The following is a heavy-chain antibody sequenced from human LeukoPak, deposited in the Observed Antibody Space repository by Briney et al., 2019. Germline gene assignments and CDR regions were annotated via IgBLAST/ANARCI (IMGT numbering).Heavy chain of an antibody. CDR3: ARVRRSYSSSWYVYFQH. V-gene: IGHV4-34*01. CDR2: INHSGST. D-gene: IGHD6-13*01. CDR1: GGSISSYY. Sequence: SETLSLTCTVSGGSISSYYWSWIRQPPGKGLEWIGEINHSGSTNYNPSLKSRVTISVDTSKNQFSLKLSSVTAADTAVYYCARVRRSYSSSWYVYFQHWGQGTLVTVSS. J-gene: IGHJ1*01.